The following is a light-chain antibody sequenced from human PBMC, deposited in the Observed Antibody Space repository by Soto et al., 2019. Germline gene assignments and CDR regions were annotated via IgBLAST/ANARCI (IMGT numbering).Light chain of an antibody. J-gene: IGKJ5*01. CDR2: TAS. CDR1: QDIAGF. CDR3: QQAYSFPIT. V-gene: IGKV1D-12*01. Sequence: DIPVTQSPSSVSASVGDRVTIICRASQDIAGFLAWYQHKPGRAPEVMIRTASSLQSGVPSRFSGSGSGTDFTLTINSLQPEDSTTYYCQQAYSFPITFGQGTRLEIK.